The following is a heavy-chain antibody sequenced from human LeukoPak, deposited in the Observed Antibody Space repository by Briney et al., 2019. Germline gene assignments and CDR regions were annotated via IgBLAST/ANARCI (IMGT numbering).Heavy chain of an antibody. D-gene: IGHD3-22*01. J-gene: IGHJ5*02. CDR1: GYTFTSYY. CDR2: INPSGGST. Sequence: VASVKVSCKASGYTFTSYYMHWVRQAPGQGLEWLGIINPSGGSTSYAQKFQGRVTMTRDMSTSTVYMELSSLRSEDTAVYYCARDLGGVAGPSSGYNWFDPWGQGTLVTVSS. V-gene: IGHV1-46*01. CDR3: ARDLGGVAGPSSGYNWFDP.